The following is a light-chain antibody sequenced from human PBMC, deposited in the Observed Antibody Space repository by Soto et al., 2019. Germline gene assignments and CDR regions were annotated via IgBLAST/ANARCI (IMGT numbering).Light chain of an antibody. CDR1: SSDVGNYNY. CDR2: EVT. J-gene: IGLJ3*02. CDR3: SSYAGSNTWV. V-gene: IGLV2-8*01. Sequence: QSVLTQPPSASGSPGQSVTISCTGTSSDVGNYNYVSWYQQHPGKAPKVMIYEVTKRPSGVPDRFSGSKSGNTASLTVSGLQAEDEADYYCSSYAGSNTWVFGGGTTVTVL.